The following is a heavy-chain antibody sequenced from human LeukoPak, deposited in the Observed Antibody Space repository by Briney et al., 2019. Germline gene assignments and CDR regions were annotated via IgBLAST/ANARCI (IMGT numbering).Heavy chain of an antibody. D-gene: IGHD3-22*01. V-gene: IGHV3-15*01. CDR3: TTYPQYYYDSSGYYAY. CDR2: IKSKTDGGTT. Sequence: GRSLRLSCAASGFTFSSYSMNWVRQAPGKGLEWVGRIKSKTDGGTTDYAAPVEGRFTISRDDSKNTLYLQMNSLKTEDTAVYYCTTYPQYYYDSSGYYAYWGQGTLVTVS. CDR1: GFTFSSYS. J-gene: IGHJ4*02.